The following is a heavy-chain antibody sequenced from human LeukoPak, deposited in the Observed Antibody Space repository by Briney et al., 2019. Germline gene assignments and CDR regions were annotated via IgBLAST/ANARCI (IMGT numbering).Heavy chain of an antibody. CDR3: ARAQMVRGVTYYYYYGMDV. Sequence: ASVKVSCEASGYTFTSYYMHWVRQAPGQGLEWMGIINPSGGSTSYAQKFQGRVTMTRDTSTSTVYMELSSLRSEDTAVYYCARAQMVRGVTYYYYYGMDVWGQGTTVTVSS. CDR2: INPSGGST. CDR1: GYTFTSYY. J-gene: IGHJ6*02. D-gene: IGHD3-10*01. V-gene: IGHV1-46*01.